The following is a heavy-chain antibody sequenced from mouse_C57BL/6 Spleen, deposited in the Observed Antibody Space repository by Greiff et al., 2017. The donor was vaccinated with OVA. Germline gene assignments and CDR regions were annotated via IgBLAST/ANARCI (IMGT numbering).Heavy chain of an antibody. J-gene: IGHJ4*01. CDR1: GYTFTSYW. CDR3: ARGEILLYYAMDY. V-gene: IGHV1-7*01. Sequence: QVQLQQSGAELAKPGASVKLSCKASGYTFTSYWMHWVKQRPGQGLEWIGYINPSSGYTKYNQKFKDKATLTADKSSSTAYMQLSSLTYEDSAVYYCARGEILLYYAMDYWGQGTSVTVSS. D-gene: IGHD1-1*01. CDR2: INPSSGYT.